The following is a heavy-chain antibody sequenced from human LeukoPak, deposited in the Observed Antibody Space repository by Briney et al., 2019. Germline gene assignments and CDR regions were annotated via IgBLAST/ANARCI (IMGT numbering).Heavy chain of an antibody. CDR2: INPSGMST. Sequence: ASVKVSCKASGYTFTRYYMRWVRQAPGQGLEWMGIINPSGMSTSYAQKFQGRVTMTRDMSTSTVNMELSSLRSEDTAVYYCASGRRYYDSSGYLPYYYYYYMDVWGKGTTVTISS. D-gene: IGHD3-22*01. V-gene: IGHV1-46*01. CDR1: GYTFTRYY. CDR3: ASGRRYYDSSGYLPYYYYYYMDV. J-gene: IGHJ6*03.